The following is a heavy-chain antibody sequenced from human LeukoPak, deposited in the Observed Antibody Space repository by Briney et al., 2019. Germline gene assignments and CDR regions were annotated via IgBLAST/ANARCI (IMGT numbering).Heavy chain of an antibody. Sequence: GGSLRLSCTASGFTFGDYAMSWVRQAPGKGLEWVGFIRSKAYGGTTEYAASVKGRFTISRDDSESIAYLQMNSLKTEHTAVYYCTRDAPPAYYNSSGSLYGGQGTLVTVSS. CDR2: IRSKAYGGTT. CDR3: TRDAPPAYYNSSGSLY. J-gene: IGHJ4*02. CDR1: GFTFGDYA. V-gene: IGHV3-49*04. D-gene: IGHD3-22*01.